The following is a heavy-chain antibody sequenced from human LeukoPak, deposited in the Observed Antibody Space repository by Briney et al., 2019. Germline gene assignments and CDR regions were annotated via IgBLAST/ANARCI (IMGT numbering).Heavy chain of an antibody. J-gene: IGHJ3*02. CDR1: GYTFNTYA. Sequence: ASVKVSCKASGYTFNTYAISWVRQAPGQGLEWMGGIIPIFGTANYAQKFQGRVTITADKSTSTAYMELSSLRSEDTAVYYCAGSLVGAIPPNAIDIWGQGTMVTVSS. CDR2: IIPIFGTA. CDR3: AGSLVGAIPPNAIDI. V-gene: IGHV1-69*06. D-gene: IGHD1-26*01.